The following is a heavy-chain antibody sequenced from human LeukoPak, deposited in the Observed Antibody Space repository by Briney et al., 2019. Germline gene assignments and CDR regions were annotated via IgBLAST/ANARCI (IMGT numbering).Heavy chain of an antibody. CDR3: ATHVHDASLDY. CDR1: GFTFSSYG. Sequence: PGGSLTLSCPASGFTFSSYGMHWVRQAPGKGLEWVAVIWYDGSNKYYADSVKGRFTISRDNSKNTLYLQMNSLRAEDTAVYYCATHVHDASLDYWGQGTLVTVSS. V-gene: IGHV3-33*01. D-gene: IGHD2-2*01. J-gene: IGHJ4*02. CDR2: IWYDGSNK.